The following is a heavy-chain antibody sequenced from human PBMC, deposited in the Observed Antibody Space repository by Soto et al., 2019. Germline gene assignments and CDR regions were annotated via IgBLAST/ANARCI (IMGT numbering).Heavy chain of an antibody. CDR1: GYTFTSYG. CDR3: AIYHNVVLYCDWFSFDY. D-gene: IGHD3-9*01. V-gene: IGHV1-18*01. Sequence: ASVKVSCKASGYTFTSYGISWVGQAPGQGLEWMGWMSDYNGNTNYAQKLQGRVAMPTDTSTKTPYMELRRQTSDAAAVYYCAIYHNVVLYCDWFSFDYWGQGTLATVSS. CDR2: MSDYNGNT. J-gene: IGHJ4*02.